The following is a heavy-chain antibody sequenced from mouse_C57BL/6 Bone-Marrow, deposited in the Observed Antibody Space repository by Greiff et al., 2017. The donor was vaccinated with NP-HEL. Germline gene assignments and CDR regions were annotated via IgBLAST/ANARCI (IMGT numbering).Heavy chain of an antibody. J-gene: IGHJ2*01. D-gene: IGHD1-1*01. V-gene: IGHV1-64*01. CDR3: ASPYYYGSSLYYFDC. Sequence: QVQLQQPGAELVKPGALVKLSCKASGYTFTSYWMHWVKQRPGQGLEWIGMIHPNSGSTNYNEKFKSKATLTVDKSSSTAYMQLSSLTSEDSAVYYCASPYYYGSSLYYFDCWGQGTTLTVSS. CDR2: IHPNSGST. CDR1: GYTFTSYW.